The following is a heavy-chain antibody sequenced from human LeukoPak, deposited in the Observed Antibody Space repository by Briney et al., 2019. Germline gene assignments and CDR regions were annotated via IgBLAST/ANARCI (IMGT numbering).Heavy chain of an antibody. CDR1: GFTFSSYA. V-gene: IGHV3-23*01. CDR2: ISGSGGST. CDR3: AKGSGSGWYYYSGMDV. D-gene: IGHD6-19*01. Sequence: PGGSLRLSCAASGFTFSSYAMSWVRQAPGKGLEWVSAISGSGGSTYYADSVKGRFTISRDNSKNTLYLQMNSLRAEDTAVYYCAKGSGSGWYYYSGMDVWGQGTTVTVSS. J-gene: IGHJ6*02.